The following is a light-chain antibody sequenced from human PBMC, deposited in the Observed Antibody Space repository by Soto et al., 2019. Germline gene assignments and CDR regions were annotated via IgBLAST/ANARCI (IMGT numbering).Light chain of an antibody. CDR2: GAS. CDR1: QSISSIF. CDR3: QQYESSWT. Sequence: EIVLTQSPGTLSLSPGERATLSCRASQSISSIFLAWYQQKPGQAPRVLIYGASRRATGIPDRFSGSGSGTAFTLTISRLEPEDFAVYYCQQYESSWTFGQGTKVEMK. J-gene: IGKJ1*01. V-gene: IGKV3-20*01.